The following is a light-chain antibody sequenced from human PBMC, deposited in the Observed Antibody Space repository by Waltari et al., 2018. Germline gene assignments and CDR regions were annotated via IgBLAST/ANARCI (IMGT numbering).Light chain of an antibody. CDR3: MQALQTPPA. Sequence: DIVMTQSPLSLPVTPGEPASISCRSSQSLLHSNGYNYLVWYLQKPVQSPQLLIYLGSNRASGVPDRFSGSGAGTDFTLKISRVEAEDVGVYYCMQALQTPPAFGPGTKVDIK. CDR2: LGS. CDR1: QSLLHSNGYNY. J-gene: IGKJ3*01. V-gene: IGKV2-28*01.